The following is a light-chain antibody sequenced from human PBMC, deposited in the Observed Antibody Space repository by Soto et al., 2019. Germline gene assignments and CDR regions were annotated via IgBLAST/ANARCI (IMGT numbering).Light chain of an antibody. CDR2: SNN. CDR1: SSNIGSNY. J-gene: IGLJ3*02. Sequence: QLVLTQPPSASGTPGQRVTISCSGSSSNIGSNYVYWYHQLPGTAPKLLIYSNNQRPSGIPDRFSGSKSGTSASLAVSGLLSEDEADYYCATWDDSLNGPLFGGGTKLTVL. CDR3: ATWDDSLNGPL. V-gene: IGLV1-47*02.